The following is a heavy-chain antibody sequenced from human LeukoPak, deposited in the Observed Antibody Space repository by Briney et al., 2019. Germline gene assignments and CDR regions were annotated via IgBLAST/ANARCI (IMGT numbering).Heavy chain of an antibody. CDR3: AKDPVGTEGGSSSWYLFFDY. Sequence: GGSLRLSCAASGFTFSSYAMSWVRQAPGKGLEWVSAIIGSGGSTYYADSVKGRFTISRDNSKNTLYLQMNSLRAEDTAVYYCAKDPVGTEGGSSSWYLFFDYWGQGTLVTVSS. J-gene: IGHJ4*02. CDR2: IIGSGGST. V-gene: IGHV3-23*01. CDR1: GFTFSSYA. D-gene: IGHD6-13*01.